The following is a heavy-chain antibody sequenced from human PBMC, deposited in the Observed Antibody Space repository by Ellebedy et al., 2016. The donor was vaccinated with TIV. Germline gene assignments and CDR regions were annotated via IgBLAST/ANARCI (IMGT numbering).Heavy chain of an antibody. Sequence: GGSLRLSCAASGFTFSSYAMHWVRQAPGKGLEWVAVISYDGSNKYYADSVKGRFTISRDNSKNTLYLQMNSLRAEDTAVYYCARASPGVRGWYRGGFGYWGQGTLVTVSS. CDR2: ISYDGSNK. D-gene: IGHD6-19*01. CDR3: ARASPGVRGWYRGGFGY. V-gene: IGHV3-30-3*01. J-gene: IGHJ4*02. CDR1: GFTFSSYA.